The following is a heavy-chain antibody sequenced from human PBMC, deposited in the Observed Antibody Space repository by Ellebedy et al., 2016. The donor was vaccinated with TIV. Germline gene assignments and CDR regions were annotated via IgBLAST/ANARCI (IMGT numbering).Heavy chain of an antibody. V-gene: IGHV3-33*01. CDR3: ARDPPNSGNAMDV. D-gene: IGHD1-26*01. Sequence: PGGSLRLSCAASGFSFSKHAIHWVRQAPGKGLEWVAFIWSDGSHQDYADSVKGRFTISRDNSKHTVALQMNSLGVEDTAVYYCARDPPNSGNAMDVWGQGTTVTVSS. J-gene: IGHJ6*02. CDR2: IWSDGSHQ. CDR1: GFSFSKHA.